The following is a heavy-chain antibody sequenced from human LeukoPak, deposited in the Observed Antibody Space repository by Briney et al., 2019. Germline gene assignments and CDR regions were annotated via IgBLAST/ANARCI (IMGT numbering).Heavy chain of an antibody. CDR1: GGSFSGYY. J-gene: IGHJ5*02. Sequence: PSETLSLTCAVYGGSFSGYYWSWIRQPPGKGLEWIGEINHSGSTNYNPSLKSRVTISVDTSKNQFSLKLSSVTAADTAVYYCAIVSGYYGSGSSPWGQGTLVTVSS. CDR3: AIVSGYYGSGSSP. V-gene: IGHV4-34*01. D-gene: IGHD3-10*01. CDR2: INHSGST.